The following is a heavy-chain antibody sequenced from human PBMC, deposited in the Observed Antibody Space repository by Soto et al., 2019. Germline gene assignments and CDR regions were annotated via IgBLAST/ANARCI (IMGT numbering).Heavy chain of an antibody. D-gene: IGHD2-2*01. CDR3: ATKTFFCISTSCYFMGPVNAFDI. CDR2: FDPEDGET. Sequence: ASVKVSCKVSGYTLTELSMHWVRQAPGKGLEWMGGFDPEDGETIYAQKFQGRVTMTEDTSTDTAYMELSSLRSEDTAVYYCATKTFFCISTSCYFMGPVNAFDIWGQGTMVTVSS. V-gene: IGHV1-24*01. CDR1: GYTLTELS. J-gene: IGHJ3*02.